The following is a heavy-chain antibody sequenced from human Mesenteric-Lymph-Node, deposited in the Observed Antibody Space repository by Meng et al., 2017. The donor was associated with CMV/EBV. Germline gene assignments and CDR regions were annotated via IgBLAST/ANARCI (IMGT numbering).Heavy chain of an antibody. CDR3: VRGPGYCSGGSCYSLYFQH. CDR1: SFSGYY. V-gene: IGHV4-34*01. J-gene: IGHJ1*01. Sequence: SFSGYYWSWIRQPPGKGLEWIGEINHSGSTNYNPSLKSRVTISVDTSKNQFSLKLSSVTAADTAVYYCVRGPGYCSGGSCYSLYFQHWGQGTLVTVSS. D-gene: IGHD2-15*01. CDR2: INHSGST.